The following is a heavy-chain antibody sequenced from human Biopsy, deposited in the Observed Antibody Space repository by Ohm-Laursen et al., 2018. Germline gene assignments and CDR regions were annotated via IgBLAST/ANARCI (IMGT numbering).Heavy chain of an antibody. CDR2: ISWSSGTI. J-gene: IGHJ4*02. V-gene: IGHV3-9*01. D-gene: IGHD6-19*01. Sequence: RLSCAASGFRFDDYAMQWVRQAPGKGLEWVSGISWSSGTIGYADSVKGRFTVSRDNAKNSLFLQMNSLRVEDTALYYCVKSAYSSGFWEASDYWGQGTLVTVSS. CDR3: VKSAYSSGFWEASDY. CDR1: GFRFDDYA.